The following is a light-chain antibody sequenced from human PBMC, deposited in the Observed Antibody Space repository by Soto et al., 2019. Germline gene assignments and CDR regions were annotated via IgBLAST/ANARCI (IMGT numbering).Light chain of an antibody. J-gene: IGLJ1*01. CDR3: SSYSSTTSYV. V-gene: IGLV2-14*01. CDR2: DVS. Sequence: QSVLTQPASVSGSPVQSITISCTGTTSDIGGYNFVSWYQQEPGKAPKLMIYDVSNRPSGVSDRFSGSKSGSTASLTISGLQAEDEADYYCSSYSSTTSYVFGAGTKVTVL. CDR1: TSDIGGYNF.